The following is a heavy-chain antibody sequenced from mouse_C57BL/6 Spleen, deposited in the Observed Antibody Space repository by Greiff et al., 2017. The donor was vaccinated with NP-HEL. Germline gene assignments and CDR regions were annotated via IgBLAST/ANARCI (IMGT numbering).Heavy chain of an antibody. CDR1: GYTFTNYW. CDR2: IYSGGGYT. CDR3: AREGTGTGYFDV. J-gene: IGHJ1*03. Sequence: QVQLQQSGAELVRPGTSVKMSCKASGYTFTNYWIGWAKQRPGHGLEWIGDIYSGGGYTNYNEKFKGRATLTAGKSSSTAYMQFSSLTSEDSAIYYCAREGTGTGYFDVWGTGTTVTVSS. D-gene: IGHD4-1*01. V-gene: IGHV1-63*01.